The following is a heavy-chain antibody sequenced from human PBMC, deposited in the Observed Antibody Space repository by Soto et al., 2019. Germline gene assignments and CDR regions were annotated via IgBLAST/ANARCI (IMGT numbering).Heavy chain of an antibody. J-gene: IGHJ4*02. Sequence: QITLKESGPTLVRPTQTLTLTCTFSWFSLSTSGLGVGWVRQPPGKALEWLALIYWNDDKRYSPSLKASITITNDTSKNQVVLTMTNMDPVDTATYYCAHRPSGWYLFDYWGQGTLVTVSS. V-gene: IGHV2-5*01. CDR1: WFSLSTSGLG. CDR3: AHRPSGWYLFDY. D-gene: IGHD6-19*01. CDR2: IYWNDDK.